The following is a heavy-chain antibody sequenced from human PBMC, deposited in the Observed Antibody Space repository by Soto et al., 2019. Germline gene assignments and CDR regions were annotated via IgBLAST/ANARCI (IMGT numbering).Heavy chain of an antibody. Sequence: QVQLVESGGGVVQPGTSLRLSCVGSGFTFRSYVIHWVRQAPGKGLEWVALTSYDGSNKDYGYSVKGRFTISRDNSRNTVDLQMDSLRREDTALYYCARWGTTGGLDVWGQGTLVSVSS. D-gene: IGHD3-16*01. J-gene: IGHJ1*01. CDR3: ARWGTTGGLDV. V-gene: IGHV3-30*19. CDR2: TSYDGSNK. CDR1: GFTFRSYV.